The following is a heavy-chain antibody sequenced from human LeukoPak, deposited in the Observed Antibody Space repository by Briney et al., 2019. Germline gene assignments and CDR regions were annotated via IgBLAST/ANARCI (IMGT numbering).Heavy chain of an antibody. J-gene: IGHJ4*02. CDR2: ISWNSGSI. V-gene: IGHV3-9*01. CDR1: GFTFDDYA. D-gene: IGHD1-26*01. CDR3: ARAGDSGSYYFDY. Sequence: GRSLRLSCAASGFTFDDYAMHWVRQAPGKGLEWVSGISWNSGSIGYADSVKGRFTISRDNAKNSLYLQMNSLRAEDTALYYCARAGDSGSYYFDYWGQGTLVTVSS.